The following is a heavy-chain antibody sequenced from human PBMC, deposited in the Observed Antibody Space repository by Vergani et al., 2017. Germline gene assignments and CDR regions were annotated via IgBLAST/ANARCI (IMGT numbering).Heavy chain of an antibody. D-gene: IGHD3-22*01. CDR1: GFTFSSYG. CDR2: IRYDGSNK. CDR3: AKTIDYYDSSGYYSALLEA. J-gene: IGHJ5*02. Sequence: QVQLVESGGGVVQPGGSLRLSCAASGFTFSSYGMHWVRQAPGKGLEWVAFIRYDGSNKYYADSVKGRFTISRDNSKNTLYLQMNSLRAEDTAVYYCAKTIDYYDSSGYYSALLEAWGQGTLVTVSS. V-gene: IGHV3-30*02.